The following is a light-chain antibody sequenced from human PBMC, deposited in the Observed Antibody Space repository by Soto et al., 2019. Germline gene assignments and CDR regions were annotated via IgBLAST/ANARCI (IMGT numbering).Light chain of an antibody. J-gene: IGKJ2*01. V-gene: IGKV1-5*01. CDR3: QEYDSYSST. Sequence: DIQMTQSPSTLSASVGDRVTITCRASQSISSWLAWYQQKPGKAPKVLIYDVSSLQSGVPSRFSGSGSGTEFTLTISSLHPDDFATYYCQEYDSYSSTFGQGTEVEIK. CDR2: DVS. CDR1: QSISSW.